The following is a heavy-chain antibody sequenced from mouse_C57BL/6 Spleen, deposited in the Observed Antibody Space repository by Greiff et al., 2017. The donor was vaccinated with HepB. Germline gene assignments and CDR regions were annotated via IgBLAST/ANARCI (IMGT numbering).Heavy chain of an antibody. V-gene: IGHV1-53*01. CDR1: GYTFTSYW. CDR2: INPSNGGT. J-gene: IGHJ2*01. D-gene: IGHD2-1*01. Sequence: QVQLQQPGTELVKPGASVKLSCKASGYTFTSYWMHWVKQRPGQGLEWIGNINPSNGGTNYNEKFKSKATLTVDKSSSTAYMQLSSLTSEDSAVYYCARGDYGNYVPYYFDYWGQGTTLTVSS. CDR3: ARGDYGNYVPYYFDY.